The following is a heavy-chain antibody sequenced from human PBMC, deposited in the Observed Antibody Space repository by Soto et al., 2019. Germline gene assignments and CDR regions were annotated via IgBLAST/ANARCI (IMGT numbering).Heavy chain of an antibody. D-gene: IGHD3-22*01. V-gene: IGHV4-4*07. Sequence: SETLSLTCTVSGGSISSYYWSWIRQPAGKGLEWIGRIYTSGSTNYNPSLKSRVTMSVDTSKNQFSLKLSSVTAADTAVYYCARGDSSGYYVAFDYWGQGTLVTVSS. J-gene: IGHJ4*02. CDR2: IYTSGST. CDR3: ARGDSSGYYVAFDY. CDR1: GGSISSYY.